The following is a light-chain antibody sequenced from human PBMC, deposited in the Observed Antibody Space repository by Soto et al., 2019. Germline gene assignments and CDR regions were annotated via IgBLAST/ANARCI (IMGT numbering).Light chain of an antibody. Sequence: AIRMTQSPSSLSASIGDRVTITCRASEGIYRYLAWYQQKPGQAPRLLIYVTSTLQSGVPSRFSGSGSGADFTRTINYLLSEDIGTYYCQQYYGYPLTFGGGTKVEV. V-gene: IGKV1-8*01. CDR1: EGIYRY. J-gene: IGKJ4*01. CDR3: QQYYGYPLT. CDR2: VTS.